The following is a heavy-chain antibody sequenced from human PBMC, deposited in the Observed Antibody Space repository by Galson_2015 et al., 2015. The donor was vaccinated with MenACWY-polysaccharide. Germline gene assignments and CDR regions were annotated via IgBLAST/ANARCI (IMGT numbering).Heavy chain of an antibody. Sequence: SVKVSCKASGYTFTGYYMHWVRQAPGQGLEWMGWINPNSGGTNYAQKFQGRVTMTRDTSISTAYMELSRLRSDDTAVYYCARDLGYCSSTSCSPYNWFGPWGQGTLVTVSS. J-gene: IGHJ5*02. V-gene: IGHV1-2*02. CDR2: INPNSGGT. D-gene: IGHD2-2*01. CDR1: GYTFTGYY. CDR3: ARDLGYCSSTSCSPYNWFGP.